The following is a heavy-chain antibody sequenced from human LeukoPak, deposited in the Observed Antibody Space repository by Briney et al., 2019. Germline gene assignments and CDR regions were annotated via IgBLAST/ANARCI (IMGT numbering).Heavy chain of an antibody. CDR3: AKDLVGYSYGSTLSPIDY. D-gene: IGHD5-18*01. CDR1: GFTFSSYA. CDR2: ISGSGGST. J-gene: IGHJ4*02. Sequence: GGSLRLSCAASGFTFSSYAMSWVRQAPGKGLEWVSAISGSGGSTYYADSVKGRVTISRDNSKNTLYLQMNSLRAEDTAVYYCAKDLVGYSYGSTLSPIDYWGQGTPVTVSS. V-gene: IGHV3-23*01.